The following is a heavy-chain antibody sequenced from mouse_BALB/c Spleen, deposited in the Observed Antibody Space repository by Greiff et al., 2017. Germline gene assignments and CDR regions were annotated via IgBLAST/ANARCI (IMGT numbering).Heavy chain of an antibody. CDR3: ARGGYDGGFAY. CDR1: GYTFTSYV. CDR2: INPYNDGT. D-gene: IGHD2-2*01. V-gene: IGHV1-14*01. J-gene: IGHJ3*01. Sequence: QLQESGPELVKPGASVKMSCKASGYTFTSYVMHWVKQKPGQGLEWIGYINPYNDGTKYNEKFKGKATLTSDKSSSTAYMELSSLTSEDSAVYYCARGGYDGGFAYWGQGTLVTVSA.